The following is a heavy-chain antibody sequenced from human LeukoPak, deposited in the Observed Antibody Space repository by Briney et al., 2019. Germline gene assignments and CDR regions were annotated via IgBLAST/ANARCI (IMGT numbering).Heavy chain of an antibody. Sequence: PGGSLRLSCAASGFTFSSYSMNWVRQAPGKGLEWVSYISSSSSTIYYADSVKGRFTISRDNAKNSLYLQMNSLRAEDTAVYYCATPRYSSGWSDFDYWGQGTLVTVSS. CDR2: ISSSSSTI. CDR3: ATPRYSSGWSDFDY. D-gene: IGHD6-19*01. CDR1: GFTFSSYS. J-gene: IGHJ4*02. V-gene: IGHV3-48*04.